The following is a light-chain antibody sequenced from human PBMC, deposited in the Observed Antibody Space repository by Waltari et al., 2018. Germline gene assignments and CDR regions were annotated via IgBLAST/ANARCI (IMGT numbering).Light chain of an antibody. CDR3: MPALQTSYT. CDR1: QSLLHINGYNY. J-gene: IGKJ2*01. Sequence: DLVMAQSPLSLRVTPGEPASISCRSSQSLLHINGYNYLDWYLQKPGQSPQLLIYLGSNRASGVPDRFSGSGSGTDVTLNVSRVEAEDVGVYYCMPALQTSYTFGQGTKLAIK. CDR2: LGS. V-gene: IGKV2-28*01.